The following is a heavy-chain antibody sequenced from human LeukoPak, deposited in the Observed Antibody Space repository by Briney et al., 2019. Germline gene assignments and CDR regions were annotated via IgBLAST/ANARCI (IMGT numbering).Heavy chain of an antibody. Sequence: SVKVSCKASGGTFSNYAINWVRQAPGQGLEWMGGTIPIFGSSHYAQRFQGRVTITTDESTSTAYIELGSLRSEDTAVYYCARSPRLPDNYYFYYYMEVWGQGTTVTVSS. CDR2: TIPIFGSS. V-gene: IGHV1-69*05. CDR1: GGTFSNYA. CDR3: ARSPRLPDNYYFYYYMEV. D-gene: IGHD4-11*01. J-gene: IGHJ6*03.